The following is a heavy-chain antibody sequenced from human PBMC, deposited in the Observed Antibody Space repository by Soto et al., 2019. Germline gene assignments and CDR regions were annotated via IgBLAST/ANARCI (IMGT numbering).Heavy chain of an antibody. Sequence: GGSLRLSCAASGFTFSSYSMNWVRQAPGKGLEWVSYISSSSSTIYYADSVKGRFTISIDNAKNSLYLHMNSLRDEDTAVYYCAIYRNRSTYYDFWSGYYDWFDPWGQGTLVTVSS. V-gene: IGHV3-48*02. J-gene: IGHJ5*02. D-gene: IGHD3-3*01. CDR1: GFTFSSYS. CDR2: ISSSSSTI. CDR3: AIYRNRSTYYDFWSGYYDWFDP.